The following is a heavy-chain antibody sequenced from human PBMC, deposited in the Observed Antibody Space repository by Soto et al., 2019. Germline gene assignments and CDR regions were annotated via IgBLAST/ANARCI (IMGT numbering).Heavy chain of an antibody. CDR3: ARGDTMVRGVIIDYFDY. D-gene: IGHD3-10*01. V-gene: IGHV1-3*04. J-gene: IGHJ4*02. Sequence: QVQLVQSGAEVKKPGASVKVSCKASGYTFTSYTLHWVRQAPGQRLEWMGWINTGNGNTKYSQKFQGRVTITRDTSASPAYMELSSLRSADTAVYYCARGDTMVRGVIIDYFDYWGQGTLVTVSS. CDR1: GYTFTSYT. CDR2: INTGNGNT.